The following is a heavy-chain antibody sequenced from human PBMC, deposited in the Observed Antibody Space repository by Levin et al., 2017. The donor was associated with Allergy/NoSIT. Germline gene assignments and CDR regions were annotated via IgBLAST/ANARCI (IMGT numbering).Heavy chain of an antibody. Sequence: SQTLSLTFPFSFSSFLFSSSPFLFLLPPPGKGLEWIGYILYSGGTSYNPSLKSRVTISADTSNNQFSLKVNSVTAADTAVYYCANYREGAGGRGYWGQGTLVTVSS. CDR1: FSSFLFSSSP. CDR2: ILYSGGT. V-gene: IGHV4-30-4*08. CDR3: ANYREGAGGRGY. J-gene: IGHJ4*02. D-gene: IGHD6-13*01.